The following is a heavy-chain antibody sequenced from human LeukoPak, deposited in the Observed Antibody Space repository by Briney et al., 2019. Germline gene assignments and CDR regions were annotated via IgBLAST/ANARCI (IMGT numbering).Heavy chain of an antibody. CDR1: GYSFSSYD. CDR2: MNPDIGKT. D-gene: IGHD3-16*01. CDR3: ARDFTFGGGY. J-gene: IGHJ4*02. Sequence: ASVKVSCKASGYSFSSYDINWVRPAPGQGLEWMGWMNPDIGKTAYAQKFQGRVTMTRNTSISTAYMELSSLRSEDTAIYYCARDFTFGGGYWGQGTLVTVSS. V-gene: IGHV1-8*01.